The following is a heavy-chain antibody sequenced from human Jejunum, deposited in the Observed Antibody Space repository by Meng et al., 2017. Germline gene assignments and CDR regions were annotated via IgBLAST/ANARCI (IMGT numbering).Heavy chain of an antibody. CDR3: ARAPQRAPHTADFDY. D-gene: IGHD2-21*01. V-gene: IGHV1-8*03. CDR2: MNPNSGNT. Sequence: ASVTVSCKASGYTFTSYDINWLRQATGQGLEWMGWMNPNSGNTGYAQKFQGRVTITRNTSISTAYMELSSLRSEDTAVYYCARAPQRAPHTADFDYWGQGTLVTVSS. CDR1: GYTFTSYD. J-gene: IGHJ4*02.